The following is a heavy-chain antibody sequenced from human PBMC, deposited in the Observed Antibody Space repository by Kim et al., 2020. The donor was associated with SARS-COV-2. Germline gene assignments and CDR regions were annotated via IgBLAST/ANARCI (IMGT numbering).Heavy chain of an antibody. J-gene: IGHJ4*02. Sequence: KFQDRVTITRDTSASTAYMELSSLRSEDTAVYYCARGGGYCNSECYTADYWGQGTLVTVSS. CDR3: ARGGGYCNSECYTADY. D-gene: IGHD2-8*01. V-gene: IGHV1-3*01.